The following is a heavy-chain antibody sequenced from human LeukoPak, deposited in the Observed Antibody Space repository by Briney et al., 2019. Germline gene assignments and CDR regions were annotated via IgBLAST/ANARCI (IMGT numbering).Heavy chain of an antibody. J-gene: IGHJ5*02. D-gene: IGHD1-26*01. CDR2: ISYDGSNK. V-gene: IGHV3-30-3*01. CDR3: ARDRLGATGNWFDP. CDR1: GFTFSSYA. Sequence: GGSLRLSCAASGFTFSSYAMHWVRQAPGKGLEWVAVISYDGSNKYYADSVKGRFTISRDNSKNTLYLQMNSLRAEDTAVYYCARDRLGATGNWFDPWGQGTLVTVSS.